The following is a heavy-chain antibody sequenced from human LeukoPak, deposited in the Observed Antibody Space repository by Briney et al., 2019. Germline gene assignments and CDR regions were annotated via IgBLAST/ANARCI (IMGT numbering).Heavy chain of an antibody. CDR2: ISAYNGNT. Sequence: ASVKVSCKASGYTFTIYGISWVRQAPGQGLECMGWISAYNGNTNYAQKLQGRVTMTTDTSTSTAYMELRSLRSDDTAVYYCARDNHYYGSGRSLSDALDIWGQGTMVTVSS. V-gene: IGHV1-18*01. CDR1: GYTFTIYG. D-gene: IGHD3-10*01. J-gene: IGHJ3*02. CDR3: ARDNHYYGSGRSLSDALDI.